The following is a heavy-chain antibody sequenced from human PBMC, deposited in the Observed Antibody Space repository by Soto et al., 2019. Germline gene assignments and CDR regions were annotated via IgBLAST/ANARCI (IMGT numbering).Heavy chain of an antibody. CDR3: ARGKGSTSCCPKYYYYYGMDV. D-gene: IGHD2-2*01. Sequence: SSETLSLTCAVYGGSFSGYYWSWIRQPPGKGLEWIGEINHSGSTNYNPSLKSRVTISVDTSKNRFSLKLSSVAAADTAVYYCARGKGSTSCCPKYYYYYGMDVWGQGTTVTVSS. V-gene: IGHV4-34*01. CDR2: INHSGST. J-gene: IGHJ6*02. CDR1: GGSFSGYY.